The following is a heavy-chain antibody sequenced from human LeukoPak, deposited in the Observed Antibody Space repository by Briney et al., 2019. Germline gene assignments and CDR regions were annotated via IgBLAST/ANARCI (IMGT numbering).Heavy chain of an antibody. D-gene: IGHD3-22*01. CDR2: ISAYNGNT. CDR1: GYTFTSYD. V-gene: IGHV1-18*01. Sequence: ASVKVSCKASGYTFTSYDFNWVRQAPGQGLEWMGWISAYNGNTNYAQKLQGRVTMTTDTSTSTAYMELRSLRSDDTAVYYCARDQNYYDSSGYYDYWGQGTLVTVSS. CDR3: ARDQNYYDSSGYYDY. J-gene: IGHJ4*02.